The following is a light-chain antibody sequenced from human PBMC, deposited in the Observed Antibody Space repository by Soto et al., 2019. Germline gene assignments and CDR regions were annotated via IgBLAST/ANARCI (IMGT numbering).Light chain of an antibody. CDR1: RSNIGGNY. Sequence: QSVLTQPPSASGTPGQRVTISCSGSRSNIGGNYVYWYQQLPGTAPKLLIYRSNQRPSGVPDRISGSKSGTSASLAISGLRSEDEADYYCAAWDDSLSVVVFGGGTKLTVL. CDR3: AAWDDSLSVVV. J-gene: IGLJ2*01. V-gene: IGLV1-47*01. CDR2: RSN.